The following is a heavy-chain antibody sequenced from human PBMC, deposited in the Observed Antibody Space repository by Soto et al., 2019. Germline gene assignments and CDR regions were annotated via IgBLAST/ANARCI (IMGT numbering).Heavy chain of an antibody. Sequence: EVQLVESGGGLVQPGGSLRLSCAASGFTFSTYNMNWVRQAPGKGLEWVSYISSSSSTRYYADSVKGRFTISRDNAKNSLYLQMNSLRDEDTAVYYCARESCSSSSCSYYYGMDVWGQGTTVTVSS. CDR3: ARESCSSSSCSYYYGMDV. D-gene: IGHD2-2*01. CDR1: GFTFSTYN. V-gene: IGHV3-48*02. CDR2: ISSSSSTR. J-gene: IGHJ6*02.